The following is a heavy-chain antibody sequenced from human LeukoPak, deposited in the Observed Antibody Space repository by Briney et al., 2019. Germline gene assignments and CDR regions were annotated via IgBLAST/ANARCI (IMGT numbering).Heavy chain of an antibody. D-gene: IGHD3-10*01. J-gene: IGHJ4*02. CDR3: ARAGVYGSGSPFFDY. Sequence: QSGGSLRLSCAASGFTLSSYWMHWVRQAPGKGLVWVSCINSDGSNTRYADSVKGRFTISRDNAKNSLYLQMNSLRAEDTAVYYCARAGVYGSGSPFFDYWGQGTLVTVSS. CDR1: GFTLSSYW. V-gene: IGHV3-74*01. CDR2: INSDGSNT.